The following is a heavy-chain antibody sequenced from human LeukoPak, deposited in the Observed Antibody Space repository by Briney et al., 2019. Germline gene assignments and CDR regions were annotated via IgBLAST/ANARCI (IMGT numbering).Heavy chain of an antibody. V-gene: IGHV4-61*01. CDR2: IYYSGST. J-gene: IGHJ4*02. Sequence: PSETLSLTCTVSGGSVSSGSYYWSWIRQPPGKGLEWIGYIYYSGSTNYNPSLKSRVTISVDTSKNQFSLKLSSVTAADTAAYYCARDGDNYYDSSGYYYGGHYFDYWGQGTLVTVSS. D-gene: IGHD3-22*01. CDR1: GGSVSSGSYY. CDR3: ARDGDNYYDSSGYYYGGHYFDY.